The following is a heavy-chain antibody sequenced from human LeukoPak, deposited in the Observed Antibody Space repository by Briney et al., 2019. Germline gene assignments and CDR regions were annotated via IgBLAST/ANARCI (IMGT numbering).Heavy chain of an antibody. J-gene: IGHJ4*02. CDR3: AKTRGYSNSWYDY. CDR2: ISGSGDNI. CDR1: GFTFSSYA. D-gene: IGHD6-13*01. V-gene: IGHV3-23*01. Sequence: PGGSLRLSCTASGFTFSSYAMSWVRQAPGKGLEWVSGISGSGDNIFYAASVKGRFTISRDNSKNTLYLQMNSLRAEDTAVYYCAKTRGYSNSWYDYWGQGTLVTVSS.